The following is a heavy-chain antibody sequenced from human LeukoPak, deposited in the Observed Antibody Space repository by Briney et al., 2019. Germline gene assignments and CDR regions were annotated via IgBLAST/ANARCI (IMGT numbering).Heavy chain of an antibody. CDR3: ARDPGAMVRGVIKGY. CDR2: ISSSSSYI. J-gene: IGHJ4*02. V-gene: IGHV3-21*01. D-gene: IGHD3-10*01. Sequence: GGSLRLSCPASGFTFSSYSMNWVRQAPGKGLEWVSSISSSSSYIYYADSVKGRFTISRDNAKNSLYLQVNSLRAEDTAVYYCARDPGAMVRGVIKGYWGQGTLVTVSS. CDR1: GFTFSSYS.